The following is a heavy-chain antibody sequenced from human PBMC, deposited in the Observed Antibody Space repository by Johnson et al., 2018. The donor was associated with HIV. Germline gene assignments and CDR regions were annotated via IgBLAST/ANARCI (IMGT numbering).Heavy chain of an antibody. D-gene: IGHD3-16*01. J-gene: IGHJ3*02. CDR1: GFTFSSYA. CDR2: ISYDGSDK. Sequence: QVQLVESGGGVVQPGRSLRLSCAASGFTFSSYAMHWVRQAQAKGLEWVAVISYDGSDKYYAASVKGRFTISRDSSKNTLYLQMNTLRADDTAVYYCARGSRYTHDNDDVYLLQAFDIWGQGTMVTVSS. V-gene: IGHV3-30*04. CDR3: ARGSRYTHDNDDVYLLQAFDI.